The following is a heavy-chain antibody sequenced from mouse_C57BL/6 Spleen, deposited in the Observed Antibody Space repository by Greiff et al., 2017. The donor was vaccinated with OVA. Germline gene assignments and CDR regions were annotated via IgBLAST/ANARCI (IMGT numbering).Heavy chain of an antibody. V-gene: IGHV7-1*01. CDR3: ATVSNYGNYKFGYYAMDY. J-gene: IGHJ4*01. CDR1: GFTFSDFY. Sequence: EVKLQESGGGLVQSGRSLRLSCATSGFTFSDFYMEWVRQAPGKGLEWIAASRNKANDYTTEYSASVKGRFIVSRDTSQSILYLQMNALRAEDTAIYYCATVSNYGNYKFGYYAMDYWGQGTSVTVSS. CDR2: SRNKANDYTT. D-gene: IGHD2-1*01.